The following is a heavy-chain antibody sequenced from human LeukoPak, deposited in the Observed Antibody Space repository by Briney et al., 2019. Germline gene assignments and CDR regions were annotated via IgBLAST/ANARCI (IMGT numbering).Heavy chain of an antibody. Sequence: AASVKVSCKASGYTFTSHYMHWVRQAPGQGLEWMGIINPSGGSTSYAQKFQGRVTMTRDTSTNTLYMDLSRVRSEDTAVYYCAKYPAYYSDSSGYPSYMDVWGKGTMVTVSS. CDR1: GYTFTSHY. J-gene: IGHJ6*04. V-gene: IGHV1-46*01. CDR3: AKYPAYYSDSSGYPSYMDV. D-gene: IGHD3-22*01. CDR2: INPSGGST.